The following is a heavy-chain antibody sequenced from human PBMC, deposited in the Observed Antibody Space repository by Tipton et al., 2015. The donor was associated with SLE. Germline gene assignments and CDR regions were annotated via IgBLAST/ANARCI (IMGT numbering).Heavy chain of an antibody. Sequence: TLSLTCTVSSGSLNSQYWTWIRQPPGKGLEWIGSVYHGGSTYYNPSLKSRVTISVDTSKNHFSLKLSSVTAADTAVYYCARAGYSDVGGYCGPTDYWGQGTLVTVSS. J-gene: IGHJ4*02. CDR1: SGSLNSQY. CDR2: VYHGGST. D-gene: IGHD3-22*01. CDR3: ARAGYSDVGGYCGPTDY. V-gene: IGHV4-38-2*02.